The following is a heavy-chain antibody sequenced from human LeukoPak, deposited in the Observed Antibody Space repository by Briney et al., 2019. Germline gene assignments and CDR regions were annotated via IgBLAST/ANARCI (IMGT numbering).Heavy chain of an antibody. CDR3: ARVHGIQLWSDGDY. J-gene: IGHJ4*02. Sequence: ASVKVSCKASGYSFTGYYIHWVRQAPGQGLEWMGWINPNSGGTNYAQKFQGRVTMTRDTSISTAYMELSRLRSDDTAVYYCARVHGIQLWSDGDYWGQGTLVTVSS. V-gene: IGHV1-2*02. D-gene: IGHD5-18*01. CDR1: GYSFTGYY. CDR2: INPNSGGT.